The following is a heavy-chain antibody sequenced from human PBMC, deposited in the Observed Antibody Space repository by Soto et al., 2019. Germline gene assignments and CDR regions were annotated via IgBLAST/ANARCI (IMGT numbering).Heavy chain of an antibody. CDR1: GFTFGDYA. Sequence: GSLRLSCTASGFTFGDYAMSWCRQAPGKGLEWVGFIRSKAYGGTTEYAASVKGRFTISRDDSKSIAYLQMNSLKTEDTAVYYXTSDYYYDSSGYYYFDYWGQGTLVSVSS. CDR2: IRSKAYGGTT. V-gene: IGHV3-49*03. CDR3: TSDYYYDSSGYYYFDY. J-gene: IGHJ4*02. D-gene: IGHD3-22*01.